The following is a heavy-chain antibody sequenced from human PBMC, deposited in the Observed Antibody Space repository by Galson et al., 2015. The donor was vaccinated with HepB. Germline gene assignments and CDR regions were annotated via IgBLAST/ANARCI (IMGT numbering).Heavy chain of an antibody. CDR1: GFTFSNAW. Sequence: SLRLYCAASGFTFSNAWMSWVRQAPGKGLEWVGRIKSKTDGGTTDYAAPVKGRFTISRDDSKNTLYLQMNSLKTEHTAVYHCTTEDYSNACDYWGQGTLVTVSA. D-gene: IGHD4-11*01. CDR2: IKSKTDGGTT. CDR3: TTEDYSNACDY. V-gene: IGHV3-15*01. J-gene: IGHJ4*02.